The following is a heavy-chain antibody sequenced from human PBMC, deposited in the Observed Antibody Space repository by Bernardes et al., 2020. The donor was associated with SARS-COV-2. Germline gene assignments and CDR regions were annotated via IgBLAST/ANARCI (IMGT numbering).Heavy chain of an antibody. CDR1: WDSASRYGAT. Sequence: QKPSLTIAMSWDSASRYGATWHLVRQSPSGGLEWLGRTYYKSKWIQEYGTSVKSRIIISPDTLRNQVSLQLSSLTPGDTAVYYCARAGGGWHDHWGQGTLVTVSS. CDR2: TYYKSKWIQ. J-gene: IGHJ5*02. CDR3: ARAGGGWHDH. V-gene: IGHV6-1*01. D-gene: IGHD6-19*01.